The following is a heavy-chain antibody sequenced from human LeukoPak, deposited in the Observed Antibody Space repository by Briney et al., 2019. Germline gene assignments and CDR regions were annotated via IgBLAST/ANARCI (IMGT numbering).Heavy chain of an antibody. J-gene: IGHJ5*02. CDR2: IKSKTDGGTT. CDR1: GFTFSNAW. D-gene: IGHD3-9*01. CDR3: TTDPGRNYDILTGYFDSWFDP. V-gene: IGHV3-15*01. Sequence: GGSLSLSCAAPGFTFSNAWMSWVRQAPGKGLEWVGRIKSKTDGGTTDYAAPVKGRFTISRDDSKNTLYLQMNSLKTEDTAVYYCTTDPGRNYDILTGYFDSWFDPWGQGTLVTVSS.